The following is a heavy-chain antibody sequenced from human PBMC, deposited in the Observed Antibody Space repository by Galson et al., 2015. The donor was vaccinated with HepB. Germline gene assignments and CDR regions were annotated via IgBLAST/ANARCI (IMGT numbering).Heavy chain of an antibody. Sequence: SETLSLTCSVSGGSISSGNYYWGWVRQPPGKGLEWIGSVHYSGNTYHNPSLKSRVTISVDTSRNHFSLKLSSVTAADTAVYSCARHPQDGWYFDLWGRGTPVTVSS. V-gene: IGHV4-39*01. CDR1: GGSISSGNYY. CDR3: ARHPQDGWYFDL. J-gene: IGHJ2*01. CDR2: VHYSGNT.